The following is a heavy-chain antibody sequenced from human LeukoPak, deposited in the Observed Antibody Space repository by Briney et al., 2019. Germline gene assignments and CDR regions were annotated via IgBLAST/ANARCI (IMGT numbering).Heavy chain of an antibody. CDR2: IYYSGST. CDR3: ARDSSTYYYDSSGSEGWFDP. CDR1: GGSISSSSYY. J-gene: IGHJ5*02. V-gene: IGHV4-39*07. D-gene: IGHD3-22*01. Sequence: PSETLSLTCTVSGGSISSSSYYWGWIRQPPGKGLEWIGSIYYSGSTYYNPSLKSRVTISVDTSKNQFSLKLSSVTAADTAVYYCARDSSTYYYDSSGSEGWFDPWGQGTLVTVSS.